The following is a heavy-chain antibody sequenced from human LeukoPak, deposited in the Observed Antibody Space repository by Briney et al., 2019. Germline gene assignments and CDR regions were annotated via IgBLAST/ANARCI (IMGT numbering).Heavy chain of an antibody. CDR3: ARVTGPIVVAYIY. CDR1: GGSFSGYY. V-gene: IGHV4-34*01. CDR2: INHSGGT. Sequence: SETLSLTCAVYGGSFSGYYWSWIRQPPGKGLEWIGEINHSGGTNYNPSLKSRVTISVDTSKNQFSLKLSSVTAADTAVYYCARVTGPIVVAYIYWGQGTLVTVSS. D-gene: IGHD2-15*01. J-gene: IGHJ4*02.